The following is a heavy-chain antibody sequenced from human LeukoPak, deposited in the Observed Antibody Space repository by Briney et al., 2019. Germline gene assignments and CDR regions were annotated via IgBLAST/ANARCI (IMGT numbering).Heavy chain of an antibody. CDR2: ISYDGSNK. J-gene: IGHJ4*02. CDR1: GFTFSSYA. D-gene: IGHD4-17*01. Sequence: GGSLRPSCAASGFTFSSYAMHWVRQAPGKGLEWVAVISYDGSNKYYADSVKGRFTISRDNSKNTLYLQMNSLRAEDTAVYYCARDLRTVTTQRDYWGQGTLVTVSS. CDR3: ARDLRTVTTQRDY. V-gene: IGHV3-30*04.